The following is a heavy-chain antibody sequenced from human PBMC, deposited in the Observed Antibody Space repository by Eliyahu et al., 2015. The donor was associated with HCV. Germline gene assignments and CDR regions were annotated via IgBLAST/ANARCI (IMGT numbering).Heavy chain of an antibody. V-gene: IGHV4-34*01. CDR1: GGSFSGYY. Sequence: QVQLQQWGAGLLKPSETLSLTCAVYGGSFSGYYWSWIRQPPGKGLEWIGEINHSGSTNYNPSLKSRVTISVDTSKNQFSLKLSSVTAADTAVYYCARYLINSSRGTYYFDYWGQGTLVTVSS. D-gene: IGHD6-13*01. CDR3: ARYLINSSRGTYYFDY. J-gene: IGHJ4*02. CDR2: INHSGST.